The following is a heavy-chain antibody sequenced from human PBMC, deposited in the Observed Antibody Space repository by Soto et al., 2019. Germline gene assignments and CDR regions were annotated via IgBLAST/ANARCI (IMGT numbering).Heavy chain of an antibody. J-gene: IGHJ5*01. CDR2: IYPRDSDT. D-gene: IGHD6-6*01. CDR1: GGRFTSYW. V-gene: IGHV5-51*01. CDR3: ARPNQFITSREISWFDS. Sequence: PGESLKISCKGSGGRFTSYWIGWVRQMPGKGLEWMGIIYPRDSDTRYSPSFQGQVTISADKSISTAYLQWSSLKASDTAMYYCARPNQFITSREISWFDSWGQGTLVTVSS.